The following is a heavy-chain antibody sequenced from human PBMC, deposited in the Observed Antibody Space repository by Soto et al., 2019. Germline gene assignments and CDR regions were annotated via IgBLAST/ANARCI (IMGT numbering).Heavy chain of an antibody. CDR3: ARASTEYQLLKEADY. J-gene: IGHJ4*02. CDR1: GGTFSSYA. CDR2: IIPIFGTA. D-gene: IGHD2-2*01. Sequence: QVQLVQSGAEVKKPGSSVKVSCKASGGTFSSYAISWVRQAPGQGLEWMGGIIPIFGTANYAQKFQGRVTTTADASTSTAYMSLSILTSQDTAVYYCARASTEYQLLKEADYWGQGALVIVSS. V-gene: IGHV1-69*12.